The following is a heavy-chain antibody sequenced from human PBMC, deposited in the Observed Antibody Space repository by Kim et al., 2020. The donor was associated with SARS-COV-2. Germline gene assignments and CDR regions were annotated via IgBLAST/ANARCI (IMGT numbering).Heavy chain of an antibody. CDR3: ARLVYTYYENALDL. CDR1: GYIYTNYW. J-gene: IGHJ3*01. Sequence: GESLKISCKGSGYIYTNYWIAWVRQMSGKGLEWMGFIFPGDSDTRYSPSFQGQVTISADKSINTAYLEWSRLRASDTAIYYCARLVYTYYENALDLWGQGTMFTVPS. D-gene: IGHD3-16*01. V-gene: IGHV5-51*01. CDR2: IFPGDSDT.